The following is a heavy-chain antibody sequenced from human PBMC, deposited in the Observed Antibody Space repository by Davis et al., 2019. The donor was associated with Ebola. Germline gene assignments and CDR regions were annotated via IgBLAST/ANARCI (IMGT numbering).Heavy chain of an antibody. CDR2: ISSSSSTI. V-gene: IGHV3-48*02. CDR1: GFTFSNNW. Sequence: GGSLRLSCTVSGFTFSNNWMTWVRQVPGKGLEWVSYISSSSSTIYYADSVKGRFTISRDNAKNSLYLQMNSLRDEDTAVYYCAREGYYYDSSGYSYYFDYWGQGTLVTVSS. D-gene: IGHD3-22*01. CDR3: AREGYYYDSSGYSYYFDY. J-gene: IGHJ4*02.